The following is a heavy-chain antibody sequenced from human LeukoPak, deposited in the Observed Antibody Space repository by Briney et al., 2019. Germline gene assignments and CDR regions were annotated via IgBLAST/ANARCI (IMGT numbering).Heavy chain of an antibody. Sequence: GGSLRLSCAASGFTFSSYAMSWVRQAPGKGLEWVAVITYDGSNKYYTDSVKGRFTISRDNSKSTLYLQMNNLRDDDTAVYYCARGVSGVDNWGQGALVTVSS. CDR3: ARGVSGVDN. CDR2: ITYDGSNK. CDR1: GFTFSSYA. J-gene: IGHJ4*02. D-gene: IGHD3-3*01. V-gene: IGHV3-30*03.